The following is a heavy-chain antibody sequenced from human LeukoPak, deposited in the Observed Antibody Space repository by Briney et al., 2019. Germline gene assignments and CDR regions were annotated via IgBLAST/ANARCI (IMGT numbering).Heavy chain of an antibody. CDR2: ISAYNGNT. CDR1: GYTFTSYG. Sequence: ASVKVSCKASGYTFTSYGISWVRQSPGQGLEWMGWISAYNGNTNYAQKLRGRVAMTTDTSTSTAYMELRSLRSDDTAVYYCARGRSSWTLGWFDPWGQGTLVTVSS. D-gene: IGHD6-13*01. J-gene: IGHJ5*02. V-gene: IGHV1-18*01. CDR3: ARGRSSWTLGWFDP.